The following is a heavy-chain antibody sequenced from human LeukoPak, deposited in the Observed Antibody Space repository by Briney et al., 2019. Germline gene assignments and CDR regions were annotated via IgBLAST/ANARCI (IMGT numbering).Heavy chain of an antibody. CDR1: GFYLTSGYY. CDR2: IYHSGST. CDR3: ARRGSAPNWFDP. J-gene: IGHJ5*02. Sequence: SETLSLTCVVSGFYLTSGYYWGWIRQPPGKGLEWIGDIYHSGSTYYNPSLKSRVTTSVDTSKNQFSLKLISVTAADTAMYYCARRGSAPNWFDPWGQGTLVTVSS. V-gene: IGHV4-38-2*01.